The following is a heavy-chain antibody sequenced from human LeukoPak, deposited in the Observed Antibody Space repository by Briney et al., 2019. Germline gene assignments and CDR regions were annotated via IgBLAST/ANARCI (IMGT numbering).Heavy chain of an antibody. Sequence: PRGSPRLSCAASGFTFSSYSMNWVRQAPGKGLEWVSSISSSSSYIYYADSVKGRFTISRDNAKNSLYLQMNSLRAEDTAVYYCARDNGGSGSYYNTLDYWGQG. CDR3: ARDNGGSGSYYNTLDY. CDR1: GFTFSSYS. D-gene: IGHD3-10*01. V-gene: IGHV3-21*01. CDR2: ISSSSSYI. J-gene: IGHJ4*02.